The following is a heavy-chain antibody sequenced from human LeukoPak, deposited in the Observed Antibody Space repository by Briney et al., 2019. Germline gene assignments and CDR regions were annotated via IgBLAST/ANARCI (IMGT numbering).Heavy chain of an antibody. D-gene: IGHD6-13*01. CDR2: TSSSSSTI. Sequence: GGSLRLSCAASGFTFCGYDMSWVRQAPGKGLEWVSYTSSSSSTIYYADSVKSRFTISRDNAKNSLYLQMNSLRAEDTALYYCAKNKYSSNWYYFDYWGQGTLVTVSS. CDR1: GFTFCGYD. J-gene: IGHJ4*02. V-gene: IGHV3-48*04. CDR3: AKNKYSSNWYYFDY.